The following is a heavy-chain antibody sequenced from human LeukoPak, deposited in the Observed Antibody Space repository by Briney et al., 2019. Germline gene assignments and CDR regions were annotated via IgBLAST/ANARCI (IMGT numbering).Heavy chain of an antibody. Sequence: SETLSLTCTVSGGSISNYYWSWLRQPPGKGLEWIGYIYFSGTTNINPSLKSRVTISVDMSKNQFSLKLSSVTAAYTAVYYCAREDPQTTVPEGLDVWGQGTTVTVSS. V-gene: IGHV4-59*01. D-gene: IGHD4-17*01. CDR1: GGSISNYY. CDR2: IYFSGTT. J-gene: IGHJ6*02. CDR3: AREDPQTTVPEGLDV.